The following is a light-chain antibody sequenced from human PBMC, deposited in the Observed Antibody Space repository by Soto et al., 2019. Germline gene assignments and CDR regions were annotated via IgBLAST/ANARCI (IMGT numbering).Light chain of an antibody. CDR2: RAS. V-gene: IGKV3-20*01. J-gene: IGKJ4*01. CDR1: QSVSSTY. Sequence: EIVLTQSPDTLSLSPGERATLSCRPSQSVSSTYLAWYQQKPGQAPRLLIYRASTRATGIPDRFSGSGSGTDFTLTISRLEPEDFAVYYCQQYASSPLTFGGGTKVEIK. CDR3: QQYASSPLT.